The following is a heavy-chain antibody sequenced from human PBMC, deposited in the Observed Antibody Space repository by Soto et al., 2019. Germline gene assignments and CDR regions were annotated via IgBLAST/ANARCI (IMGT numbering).Heavy chain of an antibody. V-gene: IGHV2-5*02. CDR3: AHHRGRGDYAWPEP. Sequence: AGPTVGNPTQTLTLSCTFSGFSVSSTGVGVGWIRQPPGKALEWLALIYWDDDERYSPSLKTRLTIDKDTSKNQVVLTLTNMDPAETATYYCAHHRGRGDYAWPEPWVQCTLVPLSS. J-gene: IGHJ1*01. D-gene: IGHD4-17*01. CDR1: GFSVSSTGVG. CDR2: IYWDDDE.